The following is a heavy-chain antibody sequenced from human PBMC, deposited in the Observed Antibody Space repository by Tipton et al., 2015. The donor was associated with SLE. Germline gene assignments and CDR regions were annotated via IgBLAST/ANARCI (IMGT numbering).Heavy chain of an antibody. J-gene: IGHJ4*02. CDR2: INHRGTT. Sequence: TLSLTCTVSGASISTYYWSWIRQPPGKGLEWVGEINHRGTTNYNPSLKSRVIMSIDTSKNQFSLNLNSVTAADTAVYYCARDEYRYDATGYHLLGHFDFWGQGTLVTVSS. CDR3: ARDEYRYDATGYHLLGHFDF. CDR1: GASISTYY. D-gene: IGHD3-22*01. V-gene: IGHV4-59*04.